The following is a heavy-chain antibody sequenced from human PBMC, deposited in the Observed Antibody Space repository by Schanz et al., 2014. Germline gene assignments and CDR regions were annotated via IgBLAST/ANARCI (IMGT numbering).Heavy chain of an antibody. CDR2: ISSGSNYA. Sequence: EVRLVESGGGLVQPGGSLRLSCEASGFDFNSYSMNWVRQVPGKGLEWVSDISSGSNYANYADSVKGRFTISRDNAKKTLSLQMISLRAEDTAVYYCAKQIHYDILTVTRNWGQGTLVTVSS. D-gene: IGHD3-9*01. CDR3: AKQIHYDILTVTRN. J-gene: IGHJ4*02. V-gene: IGHV3-48*04. CDR1: GFDFNSYS.